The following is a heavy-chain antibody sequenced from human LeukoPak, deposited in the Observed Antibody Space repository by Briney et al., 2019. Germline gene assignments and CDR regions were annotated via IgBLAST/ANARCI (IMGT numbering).Heavy chain of an antibody. Sequence: GGSLRLSCAASGFTFSSYGMNWVRQAPGKGLEWVSSFSSSGYIFYADSVKGRFTISRDNAKNSMNLQMNSLRAEDTAVYYCTSYYYYDSSSPIGLVWSWGQGTLVIVSS. D-gene: IGHD3-22*01. J-gene: IGHJ5*02. CDR1: GFTFSSYG. CDR2: FSSSGYI. V-gene: IGHV3-21*01. CDR3: TSYYYYDSSSPIGLVWS.